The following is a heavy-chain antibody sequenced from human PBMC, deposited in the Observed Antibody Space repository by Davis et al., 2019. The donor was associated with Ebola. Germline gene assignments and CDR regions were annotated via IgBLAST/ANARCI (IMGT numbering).Heavy chain of an antibody. D-gene: IGHD1-26*01. V-gene: IGHV3-64D*08. J-gene: IGHJ4*02. Sequence: GESLKISCVASGFTFSNHAMHWVRQAPGKGLECVSAITNDGDKTYYADSVTGRFTVSRDNPKNTLYLQMRSLRTDDTAVYYCVKGIVGTAKVYWGQGTLVTVSS. CDR1: GFTFSNHA. CDR2: ITNDGDKT. CDR3: VKGIVGTAKVY.